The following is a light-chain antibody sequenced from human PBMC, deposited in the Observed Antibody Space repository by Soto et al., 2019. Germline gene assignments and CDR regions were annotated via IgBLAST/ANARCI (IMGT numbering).Light chain of an antibody. V-gene: IGLV2-14*01. J-gene: IGLJ3*02. Sequence: QSALTQPASVSGSPGQSITISCTGTSSDVGTNNYVSWYQQDPGKAPKLMIFEVSNRPSGVSSRFSGSKSGNTASLTISGLQTEDEADYYCASYTSSSTLVFGGGTKVTVL. CDR1: SSDVGTNNY. CDR3: ASYTSSSTLV. CDR2: EVS.